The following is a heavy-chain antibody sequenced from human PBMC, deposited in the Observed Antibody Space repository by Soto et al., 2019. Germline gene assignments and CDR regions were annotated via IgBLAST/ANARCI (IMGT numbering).Heavy chain of an antibody. CDR2: IHWNDDK. J-gene: IGHJ4*03. V-gene: IGHV2-5*01. CDR3: AHTTNSSGCWCT. CDR1: GFSLSVYGVH. Sequence: SGPTLVNPTQTLTLTCSFSGFSLSVYGVHVIWFRQPPGETLEWLALIHWNDDKRYSPYLKSRLTITKDTSKNQVVLTLTNLDPLDTGTYACAHTTNSSGCWCTWGQGILFTVAS. D-gene: IGHD3-22*01.